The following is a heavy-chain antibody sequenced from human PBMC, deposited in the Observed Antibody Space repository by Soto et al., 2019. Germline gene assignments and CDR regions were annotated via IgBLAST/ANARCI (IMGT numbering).Heavy chain of an antibody. V-gene: IGHV3-21*01. CDR3: VRERGLSSFYGMDV. Sequence: GGSLRLSCEASGFTLTTYTMNWVRQASGKGLEWVSSITSSSGHIYYADSVKGRFTISRDNARNSLYLQMNSLRAEDTAVYYCVRERGLSSFYGMDVWGQGTTVTVSS. CDR1: GFTLTTYT. D-gene: IGHD3-10*01. J-gene: IGHJ6*02. CDR2: ITSSSGHI.